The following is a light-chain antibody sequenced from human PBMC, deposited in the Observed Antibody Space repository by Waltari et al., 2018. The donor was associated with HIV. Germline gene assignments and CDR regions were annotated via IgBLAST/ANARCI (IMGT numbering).Light chain of an antibody. V-gene: IGLV4-60*02. CDR2: LAGGGGY. CDR3: ETWDSSTWV. J-gene: IGLJ3*02. Sequence: QPVLTQSSSASASLGSSVKLTCTLTSGHSRNIIAWHQQQPGKAPRCWMKLAGGGGYNKGGVVPDRCSCSSSGADRYLTISNLQFEDEADYYCETWDSSTWVFGGGTKVTVL. CDR1: SGHSRNI.